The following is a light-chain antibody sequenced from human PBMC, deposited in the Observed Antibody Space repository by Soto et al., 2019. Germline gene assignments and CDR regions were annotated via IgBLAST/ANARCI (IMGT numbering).Light chain of an antibody. CDR1: SGHSTYI. J-gene: IGLJ3*02. V-gene: IGLV4-60*03. Sequence: QPVLTQSSSASASLGSSVKLTCSLSSGHSTYIIAWHQQQPGKAPRHLMNVEGSGSYNKGSGVPDRFSGSSSGADRYLTISNLQSEDEADYYCETWNSYTRVFGGGTKLTVL. CDR2: VEGSGSY. CDR3: ETWNSYTRV.